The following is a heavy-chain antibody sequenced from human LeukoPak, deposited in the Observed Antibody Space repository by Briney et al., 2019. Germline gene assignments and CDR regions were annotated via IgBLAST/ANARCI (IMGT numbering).Heavy chain of an antibody. CDR1: GYTFTDYY. D-gene: IGHD3-9*01. V-gene: IGHV1-2*02. CDR3: ARDREALRYFDWLYVFDY. CDR2: INPNSGGT. J-gene: IGHJ4*02. Sequence: GASVKVSCKASGYTFTDYYMHWVRQAPGQGLEWMGWINPNSGGTNFAQKFQGRVTMTRDTSISTAYMELSRLTSDDTAVYYCARDREALRYFDWLYVFDYWGQGTLVTVSS.